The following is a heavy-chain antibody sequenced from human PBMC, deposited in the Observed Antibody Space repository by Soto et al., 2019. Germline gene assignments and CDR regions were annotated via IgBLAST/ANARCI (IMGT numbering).Heavy chain of an antibody. CDR1: GFTVSSNY. CDR3: ARDRQSSGWLDAFDI. CDR2: IFTGGST. J-gene: IGHJ3*02. Sequence: EVQLVESGGGLVQPGGSLRLSCAASGFTVSSNYMRWVRQAPGKGLEWVSVIFTGGSTYYADCVKGRFTISRHSSMNTVYLQMDSLRAEDTAVYYCARDRQSSGWLDAFDIWGQGTMVTVSS. D-gene: IGHD6-19*01. V-gene: IGHV3-53*04.